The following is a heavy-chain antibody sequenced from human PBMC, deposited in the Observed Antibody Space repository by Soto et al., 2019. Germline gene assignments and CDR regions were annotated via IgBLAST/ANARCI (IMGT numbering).Heavy chain of an antibody. D-gene: IGHD4-4*01. J-gene: IGHJ3*02. CDR1: GYTFTGYY. CDR2: INPNSGGT. Sequence: ASVKVSCKASGYTFTGYYMHWVRQAPGQGLEWMGWINPNSGGTNYAQKFQGWVTMTRDTSISTAYMELSRLRSDDTAVYYCARVSNYGHDAFDIWGQGTMVTVSS. V-gene: IGHV1-2*04. CDR3: ARVSNYGHDAFDI.